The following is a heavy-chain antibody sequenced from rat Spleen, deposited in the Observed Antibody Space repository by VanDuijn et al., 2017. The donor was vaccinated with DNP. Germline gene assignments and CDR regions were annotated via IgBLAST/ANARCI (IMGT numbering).Heavy chain of an antibody. CDR2: ITSNGGAT. Sequence: EVQLVESGGGLVQPGRSLKLSCVASGFTFNNYWMTWIHQVPGKGLEWVASITSNGGATYYLDSVKGRFTISRDDAQDTLYLQMNSLRSEDTATYYCAREGDYYDGYGDALDAWGQGTSVTVAS. D-gene: IGHD1-12*03. CDR1: GFTFNNYW. J-gene: IGHJ4*01. CDR3: AREGDYYDGYGDALDA. V-gene: IGHV5-31*01.